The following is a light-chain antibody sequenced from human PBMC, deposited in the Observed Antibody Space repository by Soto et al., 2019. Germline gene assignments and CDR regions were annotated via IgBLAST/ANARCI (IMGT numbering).Light chain of an antibody. J-gene: IGLJ1*01. CDR1: SSNFGGYNY. CDR3: SSYAVSNNNYV. CDR2: EVS. Sequence: QSALTQPPSASGSPGQSVTISCTGTSSNFGGYNYVSWYHHPPGNAPKLMIYEVSKPPSGVPDRFSGSNSGNTASLTVSGLQAEDEAEYYCSSYAVSNNNYVFGTGTKLTVL. V-gene: IGLV2-8*01.